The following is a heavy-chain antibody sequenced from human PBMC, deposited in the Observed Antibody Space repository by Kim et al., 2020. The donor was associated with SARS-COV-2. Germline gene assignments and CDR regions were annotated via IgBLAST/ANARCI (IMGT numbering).Heavy chain of an antibody. D-gene: IGHD3-10*01. V-gene: IGHV3-13*01. CDR3: ARVRSRVRGVFRHYYYYYGMDV. CDR1: GFTFSSYD. Sequence: GGSLRLSCAASGFTFSSYDMHWVRQATGKGLEWVSAIGTAGDTYYPGSVKGRFTISRKNAKNSLYLQMNSLRAGDTAVYYCARVRSRVRGVFRHYYYYYGMDVWGQGTTVTVSS. J-gene: IGHJ6*02. CDR2: IGTAGDT.